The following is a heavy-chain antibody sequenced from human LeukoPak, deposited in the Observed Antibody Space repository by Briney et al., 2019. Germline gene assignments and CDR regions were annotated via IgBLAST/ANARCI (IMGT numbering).Heavy chain of an antibody. J-gene: IGHJ4*02. Sequence: GGSLRLSCAASGFTFSSYSMNWVRQAPGKGLEWVSSISSSSSYIYYADSVKGRFTISRDNAKNSLYLQMNSLRAEDTAVYYCARVYSGDYYFDYWGQGTLVTVSS. CDR3: ARVYSGDYYFDY. CDR1: GFTFSSYS. V-gene: IGHV3-21*01. D-gene: IGHD4-17*01. CDR2: ISSSSSYI.